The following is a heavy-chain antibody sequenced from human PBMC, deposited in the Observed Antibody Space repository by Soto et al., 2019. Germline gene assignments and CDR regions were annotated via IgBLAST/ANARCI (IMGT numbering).Heavy chain of an antibody. D-gene: IGHD3-22*01. CDR3: ARESYDSGGYSYDAFDI. CDR2: IPHDGTNK. J-gene: IGHJ3*02. V-gene: IGHV3-30-3*01. Sequence: GGSLRLSCAASGFTFSTFAMHWVRQAPGKGLEWVAVIPHDGTNKKYTDSVKGRFTISRDNSKNTLYLQMNSLRAEDTAIYYCARESYDSGGYSYDAFDIWGPGTVVTVSS. CDR1: GFTFSTFA.